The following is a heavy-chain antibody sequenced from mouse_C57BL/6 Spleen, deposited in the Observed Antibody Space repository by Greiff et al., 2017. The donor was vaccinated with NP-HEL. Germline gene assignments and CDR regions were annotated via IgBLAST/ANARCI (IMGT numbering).Heavy chain of an antibody. V-gene: IGHV1-61*01. CDR3: ARHYSNYDGYFDV. D-gene: IGHD2-5*01. CDR1: GYTFTSYW. CDR2: IYPSDSET. J-gene: IGHJ1*03. Sequence: QVQLQQPGAELVRPGSSVKLSCKASGYTFTSYWMDWVKQRPGQGLEWIGNIYPSDSETHYNQKFKDKATLTVDKSSSTAYMQLSSLTSEDSAVYYCARHYSNYDGYFDVWGTGTTVTVSS.